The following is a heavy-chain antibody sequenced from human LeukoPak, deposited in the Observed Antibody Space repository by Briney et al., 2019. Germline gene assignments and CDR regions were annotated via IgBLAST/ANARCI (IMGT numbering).Heavy chain of an antibody. D-gene: IGHD6-13*01. V-gene: IGHV6-1*01. Sequence: SQTLSLTCAISGDTVSSNSAAWNWIRQSPSRGLEWLGRTYYRSKWYNDYAVSVKSRITINPDTSKNQFSLQLNSVTPEDTAVYYCARDADIAAAATGGSDIWGQGTMVTVSS. J-gene: IGHJ3*02. CDR2: TYYRSKWYN. CDR3: ARDADIAAAATGGSDI. CDR1: GDTVSSNSAA.